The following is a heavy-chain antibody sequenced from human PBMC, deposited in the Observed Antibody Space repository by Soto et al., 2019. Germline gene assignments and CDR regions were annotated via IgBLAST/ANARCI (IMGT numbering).Heavy chain of an antibody. J-gene: IGHJ4*02. V-gene: IGHV4-59*01. CDR2: IHHSGNT. CDR1: GGSISGYY. CDR3: ARGIYDSSGYYTRIFDT. Sequence: QVHLQESGPGLLKPSETLSLTCTVSGGSISGYYWNWIRQSPGKGPEWIGYIHHSGNTDSNSSLKSRVTISVDTAKYQFSLKMSSVSAADTAVYYCARGIYDSSGYYTRIFDTWGQGTLVTVSS. D-gene: IGHD3-22*01.